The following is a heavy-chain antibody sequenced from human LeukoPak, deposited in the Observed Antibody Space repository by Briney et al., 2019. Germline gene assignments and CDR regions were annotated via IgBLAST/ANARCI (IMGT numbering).Heavy chain of an antibody. CDR3: TREGILAAVDY. CDR1: GFTFIDYW. V-gene: IGHV3-7*01. D-gene: IGHD6-13*01. Sequence: GGSLRLSCAASGFTFIDYWMSWVRQAPGKGLEWVANIKQDGSEKNYVDSVKGRFTISRDNTKKSLYLRMNSLRVDDTAMYYCTREGILAAVDYWGQGTLVTVSP. CDR2: IKQDGSEK. J-gene: IGHJ4*02.